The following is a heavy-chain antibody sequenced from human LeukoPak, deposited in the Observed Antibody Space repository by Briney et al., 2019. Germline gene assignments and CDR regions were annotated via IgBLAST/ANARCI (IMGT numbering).Heavy chain of an antibody. CDR3: AAKEGRFSHNWFDP. V-gene: IGHV3-48*01. CDR2: ISSSSSTI. Sequence: GGSLRLSCAASGFTFSSYGMHWVRQAPGKGLEWVSYISSSSSTIYYADSVKGRFTISRDNAKNSLYLQMNSLRAEDTAVYYCAAKEGRFSHNWFDPWGQGTLVTVSS. D-gene: IGHD3-3*01. J-gene: IGHJ5*02. CDR1: GFTFSSYG.